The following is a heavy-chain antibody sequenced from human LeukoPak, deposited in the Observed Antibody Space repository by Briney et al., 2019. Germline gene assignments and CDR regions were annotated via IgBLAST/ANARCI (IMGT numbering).Heavy chain of an antibody. CDR3: AKDRPNYHESNGHYYRPNGDY. J-gene: IGHJ4*02. CDR1: GFTFSSYA. Sequence: GGSLRLSCAASGFTFSSYAMSWVRQAPGKGLEWVSSFTSSGDATFYADSVKDRFTISRDNSKNTLYLQLSRLRAEDTAVYYCAKDRPNYHESNGHYYRPNGDYWGQGTLVTVS. V-gene: IGHV3-23*01. CDR2: FTSSGDAT. D-gene: IGHD3-22*01.